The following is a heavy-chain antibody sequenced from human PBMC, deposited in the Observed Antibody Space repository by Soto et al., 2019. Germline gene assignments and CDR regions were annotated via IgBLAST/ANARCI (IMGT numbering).Heavy chain of an antibody. CDR3: AKGRGGSGSLTPRVDF. J-gene: IGHJ4*02. V-gene: IGHV3-23*01. CDR1: GFTFNNYA. CDR2: ISGGGATT. Sequence: EVQLLESGGGLVQPGGSLRLSCAASGFTFNNYAMTWVRQAPGKGLEWVSAISGGGATTSYADSVTGRFTVSRDGSKNTLYLQMSSLRAEDTALYYCAKGRGGSGSLTPRVDFWGQGTLVTVS. D-gene: IGHD3-10*01.